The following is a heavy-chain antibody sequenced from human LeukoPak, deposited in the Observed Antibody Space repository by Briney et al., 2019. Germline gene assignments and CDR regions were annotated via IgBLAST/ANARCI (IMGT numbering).Heavy chain of an antibody. CDR1: GGSISSYH. Sequence: PSETLSLTRIVSGGSISSYHWSWIRQPPGKGLEWVGYIYYSGSTKDTPALACRVPTSVDTSTHQSATTLSSVTAAETAVYECARSTQYSDFWSGYQDYYYYSGMAVWGQGTTVTVSS. J-gene: IGHJ6*02. CDR2: IYYSGST. D-gene: IGHD3-3*01. V-gene: IGHV4-59*08. CDR3: ARSTQYSDFWSGYQDYYYYSGMAV.